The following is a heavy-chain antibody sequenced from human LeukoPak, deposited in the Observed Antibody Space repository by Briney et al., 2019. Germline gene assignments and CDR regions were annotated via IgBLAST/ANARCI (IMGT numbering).Heavy chain of an antibody. CDR1: GFTFSSYA. V-gene: IGHV3-30-3*01. CDR3: ARNRGVRGVIDY. J-gene: IGHJ4*02. Sequence: GRSLRLSCAASGFTFSSYAMHWVRQAPGKGLEWVAVISYDGSNKYYADSVKGRFTISRDNSKNALYLQMNSLRAEDTAVYYCARNRGVRGVIDYWGQGTLVTVSS. CDR2: ISYDGSNK. D-gene: IGHD3-10*01.